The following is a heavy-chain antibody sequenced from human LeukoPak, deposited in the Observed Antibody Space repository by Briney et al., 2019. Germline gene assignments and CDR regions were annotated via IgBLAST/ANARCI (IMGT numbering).Heavy chain of an antibody. CDR1: GGSISSSSYY. J-gene: IGHJ3*02. D-gene: IGHD6-25*01. CDR3: ASTARIAAAAFDI. Sequence: SETLSLTCTVSGGSISSSSYYWGWIRQPPGKGLEWIGSIYYSGSTYYNPSLKSRVTISVDTSKNQFSLKLSSVTAADTAVYYCASTARIAAAAFDIWGQGTMVTVSS. V-gene: IGHV4-39*07. CDR2: IYYSGST.